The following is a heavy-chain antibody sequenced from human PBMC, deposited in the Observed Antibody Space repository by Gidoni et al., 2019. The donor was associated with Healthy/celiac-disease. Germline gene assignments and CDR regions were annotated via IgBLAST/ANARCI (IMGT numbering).Heavy chain of an antibody. CDR3: AKGDFDY. CDR2: ISYDGSNK. V-gene: IGHV3-30*18. J-gene: IGHJ4*02. CDR1: GFTFSSYG. Sequence: QVQLVVSGGGGVQPGRYLRLSCAASGFTFSSYGMHWVRQAPGKGLDWVAVISYDGSNKYYADSVKVRFTISRDNSKNTLYLQMNSLRAEDTAVYYCAKGDFDYWGQGTLVTVSS.